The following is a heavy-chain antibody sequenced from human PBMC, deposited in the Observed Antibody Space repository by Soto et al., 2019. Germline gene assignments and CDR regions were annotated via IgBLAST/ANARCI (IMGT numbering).Heavy chain of an antibody. Sequence: PSETLSLTCTGSGGSISSYYWSWIRQPPGKGLEWIGYIYYSGSTNYNPSLKSRVTISVDTSKNQFSLKLSSVTAADTAVYYCARSPYSGYDLGYYLDYWGQGTLVTVSS. D-gene: IGHD5-12*01. J-gene: IGHJ4*02. CDR1: GGSISSYY. CDR3: ARSPYSGYDLGYYLDY. CDR2: IYYSGST. V-gene: IGHV4-59*01.